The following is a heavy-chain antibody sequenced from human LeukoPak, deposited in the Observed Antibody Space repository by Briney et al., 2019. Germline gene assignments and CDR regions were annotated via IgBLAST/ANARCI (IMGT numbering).Heavy chain of an antibody. D-gene: IGHD2-2*01. Sequence: GGSLRLSCAASGLTFSSYAMHWVRQAPGKGLEWVAVISYDGSNKYYADSVKGRFTISRDNSKNTLYLQMNSLRAEDTAVYYCARSGYCSSTSCYGSGSYYPFDYWGQGTLVTVSS. CDR1: GLTFSSYA. CDR2: ISYDGSNK. V-gene: IGHV3-30-3*01. J-gene: IGHJ4*02. CDR3: ARSGYCSSTSCYGSGSYYPFDY.